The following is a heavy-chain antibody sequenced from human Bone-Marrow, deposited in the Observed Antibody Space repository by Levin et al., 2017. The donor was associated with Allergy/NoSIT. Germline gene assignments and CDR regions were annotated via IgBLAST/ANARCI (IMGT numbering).Heavy chain of an antibody. CDR3: ARAYCGNDCYTYSYDN. V-gene: IGHV4-34*01. CDR1: GGSFSGYY. CDR2: INHSGNT. J-gene: IGHJ1*01. Sequence: PSQTLSLTCAVYGGSFSGYYWNWIRQAPGKGLEWIGEINHSGNTRFNPSLKSRVTISVDTSKNQFSLKLSPVTAADTAVYFCARAYCGNDCYTYSYDNWGQGTLVTVSS. D-gene: IGHD2-21*02.